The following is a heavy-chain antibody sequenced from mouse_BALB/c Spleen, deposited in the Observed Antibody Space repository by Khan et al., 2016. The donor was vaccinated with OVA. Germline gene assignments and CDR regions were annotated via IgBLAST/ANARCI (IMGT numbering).Heavy chain of an antibody. CDR1: GYTFTDYY. CDR3: SRRNYFGYTCSC. J-gene: IGHJ3*01. D-gene: IGHD1-2*01. V-gene: IGHV1-77*01. Sequence: QVQLQQSGAELARPGASVKLSCKASGYTFTDYYINWVKQRTEQGLEWIGEISPGSGDTYYNEKFKGKATLTADKSSSTAYMQLSSLTADDSAVDYCSRRNYFGYTCSCWGEGTLFTVSA. CDR2: ISPGSGDT.